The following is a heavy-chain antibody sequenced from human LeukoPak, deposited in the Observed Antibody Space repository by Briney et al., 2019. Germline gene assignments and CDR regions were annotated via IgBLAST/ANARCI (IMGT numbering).Heavy chain of an antibody. D-gene: IGHD3-10*01. V-gene: IGHV3-23*01. CDR3: AKDSTMVRGVISNFDY. J-gene: IGHJ4*02. CDR2: FSGSGGST. CDR1: GFTFSSYA. Sequence: GGSLRLSCAASGFTFSSYAMTWVRQAPGKGLEWVSSFSGSGGSTYYADSVKGRFTISRDNSKNTLYLQMNSLRAEDTAVYHCAKDSTMVRGVISNFDYWGQGTLVTVSS.